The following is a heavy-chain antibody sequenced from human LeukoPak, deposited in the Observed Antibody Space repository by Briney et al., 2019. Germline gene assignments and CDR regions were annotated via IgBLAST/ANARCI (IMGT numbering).Heavy chain of an antibody. V-gene: IGHV3-23*01. CDR3: VIHAGGVYGCIDY. D-gene: IGHD2-2*03. CDR1: GFTFSSNA. CDR2: IGIAGVDP. J-gene: IGHJ4*02. Sequence: VGTLRPSCAASGFTFSSNAMTWVRQAPGKGLEWVSTIGIAGVDPYSAASVKGRFTTPKDSPKNTPQINRLRAEDTPLHYCVIHAGGVYGCIDYWGQGTLVTVSS.